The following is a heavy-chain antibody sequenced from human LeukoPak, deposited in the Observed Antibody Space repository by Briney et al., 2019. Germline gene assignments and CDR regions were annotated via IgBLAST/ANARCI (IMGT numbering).Heavy chain of an antibody. Sequence: PGGSLRLSCATSGFTFSSSWMSWVRQAPGKGLEWVGRIRTKSDGETVDYAAPVKGRFTISRDDSKNTLFLQMNSLKTEDTAVYYCATPALGRRLYYYDYWGQGTLVTVSP. CDR3: ATPALGRRLYYYDY. V-gene: IGHV3-15*01. J-gene: IGHJ4*02. CDR1: GFTFSSSW. D-gene: IGHD3-16*01. CDR2: IRTKSDGETV.